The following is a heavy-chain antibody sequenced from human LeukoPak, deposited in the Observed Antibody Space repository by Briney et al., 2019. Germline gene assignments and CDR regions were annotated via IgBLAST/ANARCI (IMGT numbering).Heavy chain of an antibody. D-gene: IGHD2-15*01. CDR2: IYHSGST. Sequence: PSQTLSLTCAVSGGSISSGGYSWSWIRQPPGKGLEWIGYIYHSGSTYYNPSLKSRVTISVDRSKNQFSLKLSSVTAADTAVYYCARGLSHDCSGGSCYSGSFDYWGQGTLVTVSS. CDR3: ARGLSHDCSGGSCYSGSFDY. V-gene: IGHV4-30-2*01. CDR1: GGSISSGGYS. J-gene: IGHJ4*02.